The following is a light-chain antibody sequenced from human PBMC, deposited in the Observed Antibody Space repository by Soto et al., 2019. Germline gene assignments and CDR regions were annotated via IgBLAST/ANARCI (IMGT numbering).Light chain of an antibody. CDR1: SGHSSYA. J-gene: IGLJ2*01. V-gene: IGLV4-69*01. CDR3: QTWGTGLI. Sequence: QPVLTQSPSASASLGASVKLTCTLSSGHSSYAIAWHQQQPEKGPRYLMKLNSDGSHSKGDGIPDRFSGSSSGAERYLTIASLQSEDEADYYCQTWGTGLIFGGGTTLTVL. CDR2: LNSDGSH.